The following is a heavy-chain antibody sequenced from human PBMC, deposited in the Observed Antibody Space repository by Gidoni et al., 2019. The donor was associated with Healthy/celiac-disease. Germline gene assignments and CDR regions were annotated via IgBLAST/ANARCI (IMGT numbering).Heavy chain of an antibody. V-gene: IGHV3-15*01. D-gene: IGHD6-6*01. Sequence: EVQLVESGGGLVTPGGSLRLSCAASGFTFRNAWMSWVRQAPGKGLEWVGRIKSKTDGGTTDYAAPVKGRFTISRDDSKNTLYLQMNSLKTEDTAVYYCTTWYSSSSSISSRDAFDIWGQGTMVTVSS. CDR2: IKSKTDGGTT. J-gene: IGHJ3*02. CDR1: GFTFRNAW. CDR3: TTWYSSSSSISSRDAFDI.